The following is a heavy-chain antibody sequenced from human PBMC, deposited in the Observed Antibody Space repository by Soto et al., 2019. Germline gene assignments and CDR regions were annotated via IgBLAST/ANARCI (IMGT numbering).Heavy chain of an antibody. V-gene: IGHV4-30-2*01. Sequence: QLQLQESGSGLVKPSQTLSLTCAVSGGSISSGGYSWSWIRQPPGKGLEWIGYIYHSGSTYYNPSLKAQVTISVDRSKNQFSLKLSSVTAADTAVYYCARVRSVDFWSGYPNYFDYWGQGTLVTVSS. D-gene: IGHD3-3*01. CDR2: IYHSGST. CDR3: ARVRSVDFWSGYPNYFDY. CDR1: GGSISSGGYS. J-gene: IGHJ4*02.